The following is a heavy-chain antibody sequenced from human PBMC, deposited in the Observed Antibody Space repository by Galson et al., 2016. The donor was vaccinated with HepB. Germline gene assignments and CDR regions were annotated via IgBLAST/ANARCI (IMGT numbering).Heavy chain of an antibody. CDR2: IHHSGTT. J-gene: IGHJ4*02. CDR3: AGEYSSSPGY. CDR1: GDSIISDTYH. V-gene: IGHV4-39*01. Sequence: SETLSLTCTVSGDSIISDTYHWGWIRQPPGKGLEWLGSIHHSGTTYYNPSLRSRVTISVDTSRNQFPLRLSSVTAADTAVYYCAGEYSSSPGYWGRGALVTVSS. D-gene: IGHD6-6*01.